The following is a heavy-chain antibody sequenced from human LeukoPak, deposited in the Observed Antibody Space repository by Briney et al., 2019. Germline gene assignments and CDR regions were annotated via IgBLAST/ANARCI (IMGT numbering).Heavy chain of an antibody. CDR2: IYTSGST. V-gene: IGHV4-61*02. Sequence: SQTLSLTCTVSGGSISIGSYYWSWIRQPAGKGVEWIGRIYTSGSTNYNPSLKSRVTIAVDTSKNQFSLKLSSVTAADTAVYYCASGERGYSYGSSFYYYYGMDVWGQGTTVTVSS. CDR1: GGSISIGSYY. CDR3: ASGERGYSYGSSFYYYYGMDV. D-gene: IGHD5-18*01. J-gene: IGHJ6*02.